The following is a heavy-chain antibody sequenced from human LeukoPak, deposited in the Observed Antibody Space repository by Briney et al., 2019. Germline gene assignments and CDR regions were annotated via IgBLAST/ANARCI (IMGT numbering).Heavy chain of an antibody. V-gene: IGHV4-59*12. Sequence: SETLSLTCTVSGGSISSYYWSWIRQPPGKGLEWIGYIYYSGSTNYNPSLKSRVTISVDTSKNQFSLKLSSVTAADTAVYYCARATSRDIVVVPAAHPGFDYWGQGTLVTVSS. CDR3: ARATSRDIVVVPAAHPGFDY. CDR2: IYYSGST. J-gene: IGHJ4*02. CDR1: GGSISSYY. D-gene: IGHD2-2*01.